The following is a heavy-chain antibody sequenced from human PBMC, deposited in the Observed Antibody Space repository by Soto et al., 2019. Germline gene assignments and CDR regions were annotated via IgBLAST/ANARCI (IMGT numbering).Heavy chain of an antibody. CDR2: IHSSGHP. J-gene: IGHJ3*01. CDR1: GASISSGDYY. V-gene: IGHV4-61*03. Sequence: QVQLQESGPGLVKPSETLSLTCIVSGASISSGDYYWGWIRQPPGGGLEWIAYIHSSGHPKTNPSLMSRVTISVDTSRNHVSLSLRSVTAADTAIYYCARDFFSELTRTEDGFEVWGQGTMVSVSS. CDR3: ARDFFSELTRTEDGFEV. D-gene: IGHD3-3*01.